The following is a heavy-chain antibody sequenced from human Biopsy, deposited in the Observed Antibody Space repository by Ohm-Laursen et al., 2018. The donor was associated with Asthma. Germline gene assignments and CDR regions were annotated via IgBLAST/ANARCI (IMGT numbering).Heavy chain of an antibody. V-gene: IGHV3-23*01. CDR3: ARDVDLRSVY. D-gene: IGHD2-15*01. J-gene: IGHJ4*02. CDR2: ISGSSIII. Sequence: GSLRLPCAASGFNFGNYAMAWVRQAPGKGLEWVSTISGSSIIIHYGGSVKGRFTISRDNSKNTMYLVMNSLRPEDTAVYYCARDVDLRSVYWGQGTLVTVSS. CDR1: GFNFGNYA.